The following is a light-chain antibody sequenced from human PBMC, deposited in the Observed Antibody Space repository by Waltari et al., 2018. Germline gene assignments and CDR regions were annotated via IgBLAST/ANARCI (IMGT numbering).Light chain of an antibody. CDR2: EVS. V-gene: IGLV2-23*02. CDR3: CSFAGGNNFEVI. CDR1: SSNVENYNL. J-gene: IGLJ2*01. Sequence: QSALTPPASASGSPGQSITISCTGTSSNVENYNLVSWYQHHPGKAPKLLIYEVSKRPAGISNRFSGSTSGNTASLTISGLQAEDESDYYCCSFAGGNNFEVIFGGGTRLTVL.